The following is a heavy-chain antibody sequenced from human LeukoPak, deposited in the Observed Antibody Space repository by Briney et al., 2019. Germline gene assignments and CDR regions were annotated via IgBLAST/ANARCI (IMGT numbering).Heavy chain of an antibody. D-gene: IGHD2-21*01. V-gene: IGHV4-34*01. CDR2: IDQRGTT. J-gene: IGHJ4*02. Sequence: SETLSLTCVVYGGSFRGYYWSWIRQPPGKGLEWIGEIDQRGTTKYNPSLKSRVTRSVDTCKKQFSLTLTSMTAADTAVYYCARVPNCYFGYGYFDPWGQGTLVTVSS. CDR3: ARVPNCYFGYGYFDP. CDR1: GGSFRGYY.